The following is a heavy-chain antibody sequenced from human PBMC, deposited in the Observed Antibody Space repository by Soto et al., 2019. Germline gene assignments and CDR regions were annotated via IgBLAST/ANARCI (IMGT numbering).Heavy chain of an antibody. CDR3: ARDTVTGTHLLAWFDP. D-gene: IGHD1-20*01. Sequence: SVKVSCKASGGTFSSYAISWVRQAPGQGLEWMGGIIPIFGTANYAQKFQGRVTITADKSTITAYMELSSLRSEDTAVYYCARDTVTGTHLLAWFDPWGQGTLVTVSS. V-gene: IGHV1-69*06. CDR2: IIPIFGTA. J-gene: IGHJ5*02. CDR1: GGTFSSYA.